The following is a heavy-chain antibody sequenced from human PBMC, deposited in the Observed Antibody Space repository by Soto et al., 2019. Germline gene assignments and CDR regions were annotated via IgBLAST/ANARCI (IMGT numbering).Heavy chain of an antibody. D-gene: IGHD1-26*01. V-gene: IGHV1-2*02. CDR2: INPKSGGT. J-gene: IGHJ4*02. CDR3: ARDLAKGGGSAGFDY. Sequence: ASVKVACKAPGYTFTVYYMHWVRQAPGQGLEWMGWINPKSGGTIYPQKFQGRVTMTWDTSISTAYMALTRTRSDDTAVYYCARDLAKGGGSAGFDYWGQGTLDTVSS. CDR1: GYTFTVYY.